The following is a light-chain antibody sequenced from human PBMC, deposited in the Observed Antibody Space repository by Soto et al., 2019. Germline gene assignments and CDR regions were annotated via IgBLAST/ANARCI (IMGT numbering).Light chain of an antibody. CDR1: QSVRSD. CDR3: QQYSKWPLT. J-gene: IGKJ4*01. V-gene: IGKV3-15*01. CDR2: GAS. Sequence: EIVMTQSTATLSVSPGERATLSCRASQSVRSDFAWYQQKPGQAPRLLIYGASLRATGIPARFSGGGSGTEFTLTISSLQSEDFAVYYCQQYSKWPLTFGGGTKVDIK.